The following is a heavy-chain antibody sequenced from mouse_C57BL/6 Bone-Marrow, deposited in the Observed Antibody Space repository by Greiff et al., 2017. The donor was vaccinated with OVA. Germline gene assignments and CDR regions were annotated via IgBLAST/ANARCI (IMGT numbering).Heavy chain of an antibody. CDR1: GFTFSDYY. CDR2: ISNGGGST. CDR3: ARHPCRRYWYFEV. J-gene: IGHJ1*03. Sequence: EVMLVESGGGLVQPGGSLKLSCAASGFTFSDYYMYWVRQTPEKRLEWVAYISNGGGSTYYPDTVKGRFTISRDNAKNTLYLQMSRLKSEDTAMYYCARHPCRRYWYFEVWGTGTTVTVSS. V-gene: IGHV5-12*01.